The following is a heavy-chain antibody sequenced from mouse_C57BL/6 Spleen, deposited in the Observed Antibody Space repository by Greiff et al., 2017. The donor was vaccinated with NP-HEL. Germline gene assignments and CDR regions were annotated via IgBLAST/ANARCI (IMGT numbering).Heavy chain of an antibody. CDR2: IDPSDSYT. D-gene: IGHD1-1*01. CDR3: ARRGSSSHYYAMDY. CDR1: GYTFTSYW. J-gene: IGHJ4*01. V-gene: IGHV1-59*01. Sequence: QVQLQQSGAELVRPGTSVKLSCKASGYTFTSYWMHWVKQRPGQGLEWIGVIDPSDSYTNYNQKFKGKATLTVDTSSSTAYMQLSSLTSEDSAVYYCARRGSSSHYYAMDYWGQGTSVTVSS.